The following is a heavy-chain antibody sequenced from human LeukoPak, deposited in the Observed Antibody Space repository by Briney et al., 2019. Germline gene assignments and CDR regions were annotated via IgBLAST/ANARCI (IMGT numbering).Heavy chain of an antibody. Sequence: GGSLRLSCAASGFTFSSYSMNWVRQAPGKGLEWVSSISSSSSYIYYADSVKGRFTISRDNAKNSLYLQMNSLRAEDTAVYYCARDGLRDYGGNWFDPWGQGTLVTVSS. V-gene: IGHV3-21*01. CDR1: GFTFSSYS. D-gene: IGHD4/OR15-4a*01. CDR2: ISSSSSYI. J-gene: IGHJ5*02. CDR3: ARDGLRDYGGNWFDP.